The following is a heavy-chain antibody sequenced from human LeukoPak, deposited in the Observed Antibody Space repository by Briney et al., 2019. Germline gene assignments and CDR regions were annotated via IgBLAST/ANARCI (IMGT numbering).Heavy chain of an antibody. J-gene: IGHJ4*02. CDR2: IYYSGST. D-gene: IGHD1-26*01. V-gene: IGHV4-39*01. CDR3: ARQGSGNYLSPVNY. CDR1: GGSISPFY. Sequence: SETLSLTCTVSGGSISPFYWNWIRQPPGKGLEWIGTIYYSGSTYYNPSLKSRVTISVDTSKNQFSLKLSSVTAADTAVYYCARQGSGNYLSPVNYWGQGTLVTVSS.